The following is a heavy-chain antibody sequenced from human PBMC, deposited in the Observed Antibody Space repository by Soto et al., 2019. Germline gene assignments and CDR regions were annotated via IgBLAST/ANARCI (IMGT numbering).Heavy chain of an antibody. D-gene: IGHD3-16*02. CDR3: ARDEGSMITFGGVIATQRGAFDI. V-gene: IGHV4-4*07. J-gene: IGHJ3*02. CDR1: GGSISSYY. Sequence: SSETLSLTCTVSGGSISSYYWSWIRQPAGKGLEWIGRIYTSGSTNYNPSLKSRVTMSVDTSKNQFSLKLSSVTAADTAVYYCARDEGSMITFGGVIATQRGAFDIWGQGTMVTVSS. CDR2: IYTSGST.